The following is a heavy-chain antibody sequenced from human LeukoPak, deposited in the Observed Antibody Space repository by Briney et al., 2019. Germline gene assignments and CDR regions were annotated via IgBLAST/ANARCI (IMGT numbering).Heavy chain of an antibody. J-gene: IGHJ4*02. D-gene: IGHD1-1*01. V-gene: IGHV3-23*01. CDR2: ISDSGGNT. Sequence: GGSLRLSCAASGFTFSSYAMSWVRQTPGKGLEWVSAISDSGGNTYYADSVYGRFTISRDNSKNTVYLQMNSLRAEDTAVYHCAKELWELVRVFDFWGQGTLVTVSS. CDR1: GFTFSSYA. CDR3: AKELWELVRVFDF.